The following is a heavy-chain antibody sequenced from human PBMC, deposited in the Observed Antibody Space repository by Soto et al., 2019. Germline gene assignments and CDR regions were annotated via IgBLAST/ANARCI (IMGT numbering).Heavy chain of an antibody. D-gene: IGHD6-13*01. CDR1: GYSFTSYW. CDR3: ARLRQKLPHGGWFDP. V-gene: IGHV5-10-1*01. Sequence: PGESLKISCKGSGYSFTSYWISWVRQMPGKGLEWMGRIDPSDSYTNYSPSFQGHVTISADKSISTAYLQWSSLKASDTAMYYCARLRQKLPHGGWFDPWGQGTLLTVSS. J-gene: IGHJ5*02. CDR2: IDPSDSYT.